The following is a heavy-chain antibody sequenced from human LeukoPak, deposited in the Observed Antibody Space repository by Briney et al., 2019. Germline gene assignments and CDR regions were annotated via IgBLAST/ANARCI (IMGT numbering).Heavy chain of an antibody. J-gene: IGHJ4*02. CDR1: GFTFSNFL. Sequence: GGSLRLSCAASGFTFSNFLMTWVRQAPGKGPEWVSAISGSGGDTYYADSVKGRFTISRDNSKNALYLQMNSLRAEDTAVYYCAKKGATTGDFDYWGQGTLVTVSS. CDR3: AKKGATTGDFDY. V-gene: IGHV3-23*01. CDR2: ISGSGGDT. D-gene: IGHD1-26*01.